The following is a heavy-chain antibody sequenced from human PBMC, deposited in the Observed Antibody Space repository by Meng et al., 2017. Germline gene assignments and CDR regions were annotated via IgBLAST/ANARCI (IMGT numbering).Heavy chain of an antibody. Sequence: SETLSLTCAVYGGSSSGYYWSWIRKPPGKGLEWIGEINHSGGTNYNPSLKSRVTISVDTSKNQFSLKLSSVTAADTDVYDCARGLRVGIEAAGTSQYWGQGTRVTVSS. V-gene: IGHV4-34*01. J-gene: IGHJ4*02. CDR3: ARGLRVGIEAAGTSQY. D-gene: IGHD6-13*01. CDR1: GGSSSGYY. CDR2: INHSGGT.